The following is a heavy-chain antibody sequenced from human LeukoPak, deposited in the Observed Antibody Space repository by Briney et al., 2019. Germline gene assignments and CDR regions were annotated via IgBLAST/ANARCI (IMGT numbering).Heavy chain of an antibody. Sequence: ASVKVSCKASGYTFTDYYIHWVRQAPGRGLEWIGRINPDSGGTNSAQKFQGRVTMTRDTSISTAYIELSSLRSDDTAVYYCARAKEQTIAARYFDYWGQGTLVTVSS. CDR1: GYTFTDYY. V-gene: IGHV1-2*06. D-gene: IGHD6-6*01. CDR3: ARAKEQTIAARYFDY. CDR2: INPDSGGT. J-gene: IGHJ4*02.